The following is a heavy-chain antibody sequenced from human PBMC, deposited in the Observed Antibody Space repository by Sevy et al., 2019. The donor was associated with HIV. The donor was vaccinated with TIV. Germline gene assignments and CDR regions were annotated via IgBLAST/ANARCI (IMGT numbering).Heavy chain of an antibody. J-gene: IGHJ4*02. CDR2: IIPIFGTA. V-gene: IGHV1-69*13. CDR3: AREIEGATRYFDY. Sequence: ASVKVSCKASGGTFSSYAISWVRQAPGQGLEWMGGIIPIFGTANYAQMFQGRVTITADESTSTAYMELSSLRSEDTAVYYCAREIEGATRYFDYWGQGTLVTVSS. D-gene: IGHD1-26*01. CDR1: GGTFSSYA.